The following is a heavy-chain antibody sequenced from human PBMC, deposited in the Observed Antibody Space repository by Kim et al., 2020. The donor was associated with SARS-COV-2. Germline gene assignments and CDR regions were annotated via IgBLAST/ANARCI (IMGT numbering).Heavy chain of an antibody. CDR3: ARGRGDYGAFDI. Sequence: SYAQKFQGRVTMTRDTSTSTVYMELSSLRSEDTAVYYCARGRGDYGAFDIWGQGTMVTVSS. J-gene: IGHJ3*02. D-gene: IGHD4-17*01. V-gene: IGHV1-46*01.